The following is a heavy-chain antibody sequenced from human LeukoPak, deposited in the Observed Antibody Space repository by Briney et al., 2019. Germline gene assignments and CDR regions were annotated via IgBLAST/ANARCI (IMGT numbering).Heavy chain of an antibody. V-gene: IGHV3-11*03. CDR2: MSSSSGYT. Sequence: GGSLRLSCVASGFTFSDYYMSWIRLAPGKGLEWVSYMSSSSGYTNYADSVKGRFTISRDNAKNSLYLQLNSLRAEDTAVYYCARAIRTTTVTYPDSRGQGTLVTVSS. D-gene: IGHD4-17*01. J-gene: IGHJ4*02. CDR3: ARAIRTTTVTYPDS. CDR1: GFTFSDYY.